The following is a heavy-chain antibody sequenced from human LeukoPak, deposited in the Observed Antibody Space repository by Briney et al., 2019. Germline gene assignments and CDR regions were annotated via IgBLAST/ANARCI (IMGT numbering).Heavy chain of an antibody. J-gene: IGHJ4*02. D-gene: IGHD6-19*01. CDR3: ARDKNTVGQWLVRPPFQDY. CDR1: GYTFTSYA. CDR2: SNALNGNT. Sequence: ASETVSCKAPGYTFTSYAMHWVRQAPGQRLEWMGWSNALNGNTKYSQEFQGRVTITRDTSASTAYMELSCLRPEDTAVYYCARDKNTVGQWLVRPPFQDYWGRGTLVTVSS. V-gene: IGHV1-3*02.